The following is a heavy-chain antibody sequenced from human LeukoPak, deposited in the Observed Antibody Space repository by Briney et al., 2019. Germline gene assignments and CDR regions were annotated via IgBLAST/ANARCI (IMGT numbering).Heavy chain of an antibody. V-gene: IGHV1-2*02. Sequence: GASVKVSCKASGYTFTGYYTHWVRQAPGQGLEWMGWINPNSGGTNYAQKFQGRVTMTRDTSISTAYMELSRLRSDDTAVYYCAREKYSGSYNYYYYYMDVWGKGTTVTISS. J-gene: IGHJ6*03. CDR3: AREKYSGSYNYYYYYMDV. D-gene: IGHD1-26*01. CDR1: GYTFTGYY. CDR2: INPNSGGT.